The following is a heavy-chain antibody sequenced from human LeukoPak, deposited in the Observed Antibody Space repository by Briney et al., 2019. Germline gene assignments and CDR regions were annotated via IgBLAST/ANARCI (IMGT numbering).Heavy chain of an antibody. CDR2: ISYDGSNK. CDR1: GFTFSNYA. D-gene: IGHD2-21*02. J-gene: IGHJ4*02. V-gene: IGHV3-30-3*01. Sequence: QPGRSLRLSCAASGFTFSNYALRWVRQAPGEGLEWVAVISYDGSNKYYADSVKGRFTISRDNSKNTLYLQMNSLRAEDTAVYYCARDRLSSSYFDYWGQGTLVTVSS. CDR3: ARDRLSSSYFDY.